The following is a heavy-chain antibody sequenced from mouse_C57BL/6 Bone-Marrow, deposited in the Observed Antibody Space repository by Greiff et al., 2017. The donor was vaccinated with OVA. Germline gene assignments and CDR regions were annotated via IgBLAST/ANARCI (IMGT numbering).Heavy chain of an antibody. D-gene: IGHD2-4*01. V-gene: IGHV1-19*01. CDR1: GYTFTDYY. J-gene: IGHJ3*01. CDR2: INPYNGGT. Sequence: VQLQQSGPVLVKPGASVKMSCKASGYTFTDYYMNWVKQSHGKSLEWIGVINPYNGGTSYNQKFKGKATLTVDKSSSTAYMELNSLTSEDSAVYYCARGGLRRGFAYWGQGTLVTVSA. CDR3: ARGGLRRGFAY.